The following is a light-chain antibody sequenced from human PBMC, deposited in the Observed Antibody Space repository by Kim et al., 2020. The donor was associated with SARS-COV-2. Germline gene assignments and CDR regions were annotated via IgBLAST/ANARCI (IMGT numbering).Light chain of an antibody. J-gene: IGKJ1*01. CDR2: GAS. Sequence: SREERAPLSCRARHGVPSSYLVWYQKKPGQAPSLLIYGASSRTNGTPDRFIGSGSGTDFTLTSSRLEPGDVAVYYCQQYGYSPRTFGQGTKVDIK. CDR1: HGVPSSY. V-gene: IGKV3-20*01. CDR3: QQYGYSPRT.